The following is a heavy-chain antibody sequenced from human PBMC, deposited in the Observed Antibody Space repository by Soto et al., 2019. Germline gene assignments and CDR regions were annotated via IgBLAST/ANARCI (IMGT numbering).Heavy chain of an antibody. V-gene: IGHV4-34*01. CDR2: INHSGST. CDR3: ARGKLWFGELDNLGMDV. Sequence: QVQLQQWGAGLLKPSETLSLTCAVYGGSFSGYYWSWIRQPPGKGLEWIGEINHSGSTNYNPSLKSRVTISVDTSTNQFDLKLSSVTAADTAVYYCARGKLWFGELDNLGMDVWGQGTTVTVSS. J-gene: IGHJ6*02. CDR1: GGSFSGYY. D-gene: IGHD3-10*01.